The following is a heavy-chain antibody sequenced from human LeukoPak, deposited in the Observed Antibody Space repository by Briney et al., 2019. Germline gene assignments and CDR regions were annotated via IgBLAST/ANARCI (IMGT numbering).Heavy chain of an antibody. D-gene: IGHD6-19*01. J-gene: IGHJ4*02. CDR3: ARAVSGRFDY. CDR1: GGSISSYY. Sequence: PSETLSLTCTVSGGSISSYYWSWIRQPPGKGLEWIGYIYYSGSTNYNPSLNSRVTISVDTSKNQFSLRLSSVTAADTAIYYCARAVSGRFDYWGQGTLVTVSS. CDR2: IYYSGST. V-gene: IGHV4-59*08.